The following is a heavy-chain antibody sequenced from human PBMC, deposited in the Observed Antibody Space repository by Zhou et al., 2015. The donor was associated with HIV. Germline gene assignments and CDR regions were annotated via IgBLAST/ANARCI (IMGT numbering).Heavy chain of an antibody. V-gene: IGHV3-9*01. Sequence: EVQLVESGGGLVQPGRSLRLSCVGSGLTLHGYAMHWVRQVPGKGLEWVAGINGNGATTDYVDSVKGRFIISRDGAKNSLYLQMNNLRDEDTALYYCAKAYYYDSSGYYDWGQGTLVTVSS. CDR2: INGNGATT. J-gene: IGHJ4*02. CDR3: AKAYYYDSSGYYD. CDR1: GLTLHGYA. D-gene: IGHD3-22*01.